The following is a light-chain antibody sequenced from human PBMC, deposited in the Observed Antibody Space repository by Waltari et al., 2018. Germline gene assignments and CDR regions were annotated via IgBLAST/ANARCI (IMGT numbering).Light chain of an antibody. CDR1: QRIRNW. V-gene: IGKV1-5*03. CDR2: MSS. Sequence: DIQMPQSPSTLSASIGDRVTITCRASQRIRNWLAWYQQIPGKSPKLLIYMSSSLETGVPSRFRGSGSGTEFTLTISSLQPGDFATYYCQQYNTYPFTFGLGTKLESK. J-gene: IGKJ2*01. CDR3: QQYNTYPFT.